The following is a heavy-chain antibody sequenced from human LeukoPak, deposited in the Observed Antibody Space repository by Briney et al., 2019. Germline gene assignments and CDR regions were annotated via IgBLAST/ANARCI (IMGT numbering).Heavy chain of an antibody. V-gene: IGHV4-34*01. J-gene: IGHJ4*02. Sequence: SETLSLTCAVYGGSFSGYYWSWIRQPPGKGLEWIGEINHSGSTNYNPSLKSRVTISVDTSKSQLSLKLSSVTAADTAVYYCARGEIDYYGSGSYWSPIDYWGQGTLVTVSS. D-gene: IGHD3-10*01. CDR2: INHSGST. CDR3: ARGEIDYYGSGSYWSPIDY. CDR1: GGSFSGYY.